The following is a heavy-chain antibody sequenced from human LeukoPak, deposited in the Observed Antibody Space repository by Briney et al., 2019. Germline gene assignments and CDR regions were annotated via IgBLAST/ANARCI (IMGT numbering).Heavy chain of an antibody. CDR1: GYTFTGYY. D-gene: IGHD1-7*01. CDR3: ARGAQWSNSNCDPVLY. J-gene: IGHJ4*02. CDR2: INPNSGGT. Sequence: ASVKVSCKASGYTFTGYYMHWVRQAPGQGLEWMGWINPNSGGTNYAQKFQGRVTMTRDTSISTAYMELSRLRSDDTAVHYCARGAQWSNSNCDPVLYWGQGTVLTVSS. V-gene: IGHV1-2*02.